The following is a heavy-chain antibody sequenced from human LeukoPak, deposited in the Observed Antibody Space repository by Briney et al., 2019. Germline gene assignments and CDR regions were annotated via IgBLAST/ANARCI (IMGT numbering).Heavy chain of an antibody. Sequence: MASETLSLTCAVYGGSFSGYYWSWIRQPPGKGLEWIGEINHSGSTNYNPSLKSRVTISVDTSKNQFSLKLSSVTAADTAVYYCARATRAARHFDYWGQGTLVTVSS. CDR1: GGSFSGYY. V-gene: IGHV4-34*01. CDR2: INHSGST. J-gene: IGHJ4*02. CDR3: ARATRAARHFDY. D-gene: IGHD6-6*01.